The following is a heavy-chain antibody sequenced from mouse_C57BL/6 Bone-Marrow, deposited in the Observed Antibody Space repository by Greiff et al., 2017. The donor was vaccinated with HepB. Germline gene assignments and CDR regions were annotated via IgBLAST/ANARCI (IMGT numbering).Heavy chain of an antibody. J-gene: IGHJ4*01. CDR3: ARYGGYAMDY. D-gene: IGHD1-1*02. CDR1: GFTFSSYG. Sequence: EVMLVESGGDLVKPGGSLKLSCAASGFTFSSYGMSWVRQTPDKRLEWVATISSGGSYTYYPDSVKGRFTISRDNAKNTLYLQMSSLKSEDTDMYYCARYGGYAMDYWGQGTSVTVSS. V-gene: IGHV5-6*01. CDR2: ISSGGSYT.